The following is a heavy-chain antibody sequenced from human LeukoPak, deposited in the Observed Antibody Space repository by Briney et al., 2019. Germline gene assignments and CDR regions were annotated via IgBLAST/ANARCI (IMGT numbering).Heavy chain of an antibody. J-gene: IGHJ4*02. Sequence: GASVKVSCTASGGTFNSYAISWVRQAPGQGLEWMGGIIPIFGTANYAQKFQGRVTITADESTSTAYMELSSLRSEDTAVYYCVYDYVWGSYRYTSSYWGQGTLVTVSS. CDR2: IIPIFGTA. CDR1: GGTFNSYA. CDR3: VYDYVWGSYRYTSSY. D-gene: IGHD3-16*02. V-gene: IGHV1-69*13.